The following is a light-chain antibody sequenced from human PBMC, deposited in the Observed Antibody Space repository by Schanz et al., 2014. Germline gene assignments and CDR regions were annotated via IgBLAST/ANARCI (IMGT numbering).Light chain of an antibody. V-gene: IGKV3-11*01. Sequence: PGERATLSCRASQTVSSNLAWYQQKPGQAPRLLIYGASTRATGIPARFSGSGSGTDFTLTISNLEPEDFAVYYCQQSSNWLTFGGGTKVEIK. CDR1: QTVSSN. CDR3: QQSSNWLT. CDR2: GAS. J-gene: IGKJ4*01.